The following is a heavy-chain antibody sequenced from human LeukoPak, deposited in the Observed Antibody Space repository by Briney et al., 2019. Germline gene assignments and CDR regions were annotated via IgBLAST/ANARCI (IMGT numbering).Heavy chain of an antibody. CDR3: ARVAWELPPPLETNYFDF. CDR2: MYHSGST. J-gene: IGHJ4*02. CDR1: NYSINSGHF. D-gene: IGHD1-26*01. Sequence: SETLSLTCTVSNYSINSGHFWGWIRQPPGKGLEWIGSMYHSGSTYLNPSLGSRARMSIDTSKNQFSLRLKSVTASDTAVYYCARVAWELPPPLETNYFDFWGQGTLVTVSS. V-gene: IGHV4-38-2*02.